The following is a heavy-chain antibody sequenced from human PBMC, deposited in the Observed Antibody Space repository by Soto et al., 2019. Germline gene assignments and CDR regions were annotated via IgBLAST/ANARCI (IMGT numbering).Heavy chain of an antibody. CDR1: GGSFSGYY. V-gene: IGHV4-34*01. CDR2: INHSGST. Sequence: SETLSLTCAVYGGSFSGYYWSWIRQPPGKGLEWIGEINHSGSTNYNPSLKSRVTISVDTSKNQFSLKLSSVTAADTAVYYCARAQYYDILTGYYPKNYFDYWGQGTLVTVS. J-gene: IGHJ4*02. D-gene: IGHD3-9*01. CDR3: ARAQYYDILTGYYPKNYFDY.